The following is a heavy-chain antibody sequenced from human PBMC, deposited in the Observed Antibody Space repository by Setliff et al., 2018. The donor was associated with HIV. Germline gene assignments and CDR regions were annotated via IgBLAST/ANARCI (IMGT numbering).Heavy chain of an antibody. CDR3: TRDRLTYYFDY. V-gene: IGHV4-38-2*02. J-gene: IGHJ4*02. D-gene: IGHD3-9*01. Sequence: PSETLSLTCTVSGGSISSYYWGWIRQPPGKGLEWIGSVYHRGETYYKPSLKGRVTISIDSSKSQISLNVTSVTAADTAVYYCTRDRLTYYFDYWGQGILVTVSS. CDR1: GGSISSYY. CDR2: VYHRGET.